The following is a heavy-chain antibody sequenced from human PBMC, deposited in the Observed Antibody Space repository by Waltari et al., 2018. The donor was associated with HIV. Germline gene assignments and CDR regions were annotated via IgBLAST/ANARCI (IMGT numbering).Heavy chain of an antibody. CDR2: INPNSGGT. V-gene: IGHV1-2*02. Sequence: QVQLVQSGAEVKNPGASVKASCKASGYTFTGYYLHWLRPAPGQGLEWMGWINPNSGGTNYAQKFQGRVTMTRDTSISTAYMELSRLRSDDTAVYYCAREYYGDYEYGMDVWGQGTTVTVSS. CDR3: AREYYGDYEYGMDV. J-gene: IGHJ6*02. D-gene: IGHD3-3*01. CDR1: GYTFTGYY.